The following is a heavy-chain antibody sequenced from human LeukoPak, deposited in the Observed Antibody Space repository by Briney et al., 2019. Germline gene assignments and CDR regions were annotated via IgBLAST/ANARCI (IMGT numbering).Heavy chain of an antibody. D-gene: IGHD3-22*01. CDR2: IYYSGST. CDR1: GGSISSSSYY. J-gene: IGHJ4*02. Sequence: SETLSLTCTVSGGSISSSSYYWGWIRQPPGKGLEWIGSIYYSGSTYYNPSLTSRVTISVDTSKNQFSLKLSSVTAADTAVYYCARLPGYYDSSGYLYYFDYWGQGTLVTVSS. CDR3: ARLPGYYDSSGYLYYFDY. V-gene: IGHV4-39*01.